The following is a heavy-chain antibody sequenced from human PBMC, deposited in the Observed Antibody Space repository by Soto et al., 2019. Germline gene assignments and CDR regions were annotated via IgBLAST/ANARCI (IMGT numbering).Heavy chain of an antibody. Sequence: QVQLQESGPGLVKPSETLSLTCTVSGGSISSYYWSWIRQPPGKGLEWIGYIYYSGSTNYNPSLTSRVTISVDTSKNQFSLKLSSVTAADTAVYYCARAHSSGWYVVDYWGQGTLVTVSS. CDR2: IYYSGST. D-gene: IGHD6-19*01. CDR1: GGSISSYY. V-gene: IGHV4-59*01. J-gene: IGHJ4*02. CDR3: ARAHSSGWYVVDY.